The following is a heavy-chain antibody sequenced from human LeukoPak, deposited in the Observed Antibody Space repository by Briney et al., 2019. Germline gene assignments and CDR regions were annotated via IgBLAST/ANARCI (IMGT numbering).Heavy chain of an antibody. CDR1: GYTFTSYL. D-gene: IGHD1-26*01. J-gene: IGHJ4*02. Sequence: ASVKVSCKASGYTFTSYLIHWVRQAPGQRLERMGWINVGNDNTKYSQNFQGRVTITRDTSASTAYMELSSLRSEDTAVYYCARDSIWGSGTYGFDYWGQGALVTVSS. CDR2: INVGNDNT. V-gene: IGHV1-3*01. CDR3: ARDSIWGSGTYGFDY.